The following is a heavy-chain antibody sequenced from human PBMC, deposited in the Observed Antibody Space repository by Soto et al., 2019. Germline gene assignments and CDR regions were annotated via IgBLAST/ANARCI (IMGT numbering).Heavy chain of an antibody. CDR2: IWYDGSNK. CDR1: GLTFSTYV. Sequence: PGGSLRLSCAASGLTFSTYVMHWVRQAPGKGLEWVAVIWYDGSNKYYADSVKGRFTISRDNSKNTVYLQMNSLRAEDTAVYYCARDQHHHLDYWGQGTQVTVSS. J-gene: IGHJ4*02. CDR3: ARDQHHHLDY. V-gene: IGHV3-33*08.